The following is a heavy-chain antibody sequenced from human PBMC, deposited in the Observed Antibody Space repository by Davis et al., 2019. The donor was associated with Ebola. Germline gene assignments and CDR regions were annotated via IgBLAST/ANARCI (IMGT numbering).Heavy chain of an antibody. J-gene: IGHJ6*02. D-gene: IGHD3-10*01. CDR1: GFTFSSYA. CDR2: ISYDGSNK. CDR3: AKDSYVGSGGYYYYGMDV. V-gene: IGHV3-30*04. Sequence: GESLKISCAASGFTFSSYAMHWVRQAPGKGLEWVAVISYDGSNKYYADSVKGRFTISRDNSKNTLYLQMNSLRAEDTAVYYCAKDSYVGSGGYYYYGMDVWGQGTTVTVSS.